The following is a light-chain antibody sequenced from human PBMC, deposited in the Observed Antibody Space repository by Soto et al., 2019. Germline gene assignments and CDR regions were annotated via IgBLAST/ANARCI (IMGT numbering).Light chain of an antibody. CDR3: STFAVSPVI. J-gene: IGLJ2*01. CDR1: RSNIGSNN. V-gene: IGLV1-44*01. Sequence: QAVVTQPPSASGTPGQRVTISCSGSRSNIGSNNVYWYQQLPGTAPKLLIYSDDKRPSGVPDRFSGSKSGTSASLAISGLQSEDEADYYCSTFAVSPVIFGGGTKLTVL. CDR2: SDD.